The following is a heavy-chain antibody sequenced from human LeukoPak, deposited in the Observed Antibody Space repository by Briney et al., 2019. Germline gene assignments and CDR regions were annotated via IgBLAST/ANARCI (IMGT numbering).Heavy chain of an antibody. Sequence: SETLSLTCTVSGGSISSGNYYWSWIRQPAGKGLEWIGRINTSGSTNYNPSLKSRVTMSVDTSKNQFSLKLSSVTAADTAVYYCASSLGYSGYDFDYWGQGTLVTVSS. CDR3: ASSLGYSGYDFDY. CDR1: GGSISSGNYY. CDR2: INTSGST. D-gene: IGHD5-12*01. J-gene: IGHJ4*02. V-gene: IGHV4-61*02.